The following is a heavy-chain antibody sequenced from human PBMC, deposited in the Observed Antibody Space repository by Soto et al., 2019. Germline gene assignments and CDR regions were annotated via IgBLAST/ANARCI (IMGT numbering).Heavy chain of an antibody. J-gene: IGHJ6*02. CDR2: ISGSGGST. Sequence: GGSLRLSCAASGFTFSSYAMSWVRQAPGKGLEWVSAISGSGGSTYYADSVKGRFTISRDNSKNTLYLQMNSLRAEDTAVYYCAKDATHSSGWYYYYYYGMDVWGQGTTVTVSS. D-gene: IGHD6-19*01. CDR3: AKDATHSSGWYYYYYYGMDV. V-gene: IGHV3-23*01. CDR1: GFTFSSYA.